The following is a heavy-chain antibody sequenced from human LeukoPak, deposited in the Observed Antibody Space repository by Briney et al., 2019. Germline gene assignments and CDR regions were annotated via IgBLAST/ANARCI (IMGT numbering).Heavy chain of an antibody. CDR1: GFPFSVYW. D-gene: IGHD5-12*01. CDR3: ARDSGYGERAFHI. CDR2: ISHDGTE. J-gene: IGHJ3*02. Sequence: GGSLRLSCAASGFPFSVYWMTWVRQAPGKGLEWVADISHDGTEFYADSVKGRFTISRDNAETSLDLQMNSLRADDTAVYYCARDSGYGERAFHIWGQGTMVTVSS. V-gene: IGHV3-7*01.